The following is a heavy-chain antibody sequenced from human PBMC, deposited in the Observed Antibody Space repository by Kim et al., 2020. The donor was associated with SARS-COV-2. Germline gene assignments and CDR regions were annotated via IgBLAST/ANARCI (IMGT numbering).Heavy chain of an antibody. CDR2: ISDGASNK. Sequence: GGSLRLSCVVSGFTFSSYDMHWVRQPPGKGLEWVASISDGASNKDYADSVKGRFTISRDNSKNTLYLQMNSLRAEDTAVYYCARESTYYDILTGDEQDSYYFDYWGQGTLVTVSS. CDR1: GFTFSSYD. V-gene: IGHV3-30-3*01. CDR3: ARESTYYDILTGDEQDSYYFDY. D-gene: IGHD3-9*01. J-gene: IGHJ4*02.